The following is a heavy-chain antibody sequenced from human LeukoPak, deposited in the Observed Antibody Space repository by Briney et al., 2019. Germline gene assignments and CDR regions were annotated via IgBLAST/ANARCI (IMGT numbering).Heavy chain of an antibody. V-gene: IGHV3-30*03. CDR3: ASIAVAGTVSDY. J-gene: IGHJ4*02. CDR1: GFTFSSYG. Sequence: GRSLRLSCAASGFTFSSYGMHWVRQAPGKGLEWVAVISYDGSNKYYADSVKGRFTISRDNSKNTLYLQMNSLRAEDTAVYYCASIAVAGTVSDYWGQGTLVTVSS. CDR2: ISYDGSNK. D-gene: IGHD6-19*01.